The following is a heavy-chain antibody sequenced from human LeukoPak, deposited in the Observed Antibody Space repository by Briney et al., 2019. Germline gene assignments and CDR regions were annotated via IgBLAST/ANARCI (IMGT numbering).Heavy chain of an antibody. CDR2: INHSGST. V-gene: IGHV4-34*01. J-gene: IGHJ4*02. Sequence: PSETLSLTCAVYGGPFSGYYWSWIRQPPGKGLEWIGEINHSGSTNYNPSLKSRVTISIDTSRNQFSLKLSSVTAADTAMYYCARGVWGLLPPFDYWGQGALVTVSS. D-gene: IGHD1-26*01. CDR1: GGPFSGYY. CDR3: ARGVWGLLPPFDY.